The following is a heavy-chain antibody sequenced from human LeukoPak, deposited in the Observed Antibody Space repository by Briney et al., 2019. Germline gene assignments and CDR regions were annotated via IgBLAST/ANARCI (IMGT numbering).Heavy chain of an antibody. V-gene: IGHV3-30*19. CDR1: GFTFSSYG. D-gene: IGHD1-26*01. CDR2: ISYDGSNK. CDR3: ATCLIVGALADPRYYFDY. Sequence: GRSLRLSCAASGFTFSSYGMHWVRQAPGKGLEWVAVISYDGSNKYYADSVKGRFTISRDNSKNTLYLQMNSLRAEDTAVYYCATCLIVGALADPRYYFDYWGQGTLVTVSS. J-gene: IGHJ4*02.